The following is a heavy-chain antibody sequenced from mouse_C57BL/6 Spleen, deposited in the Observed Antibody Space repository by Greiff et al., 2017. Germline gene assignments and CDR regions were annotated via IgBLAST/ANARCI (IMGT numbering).Heavy chain of an antibody. CDR2: INPSTGGT. V-gene: IGHV1-42*01. Sequence: AQLQQSGPELVKPGASVKISCKASGYSFTGYYMNWVKQSPEKSLEWIGEINPSTGGTTYNQKFKAKATLTVDKSSSTAYMQLKSLTSEDSAVYYCAVYYDFTWFAYWGQGTLVTVSA. D-gene: IGHD2-4*01. CDR3: AVYYDFTWFAY. CDR1: GYSFTGYY. J-gene: IGHJ3*01.